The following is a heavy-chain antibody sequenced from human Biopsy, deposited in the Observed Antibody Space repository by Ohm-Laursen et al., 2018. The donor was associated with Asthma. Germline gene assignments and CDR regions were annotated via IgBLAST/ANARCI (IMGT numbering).Heavy chain of an antibody. J-gene: IGHJ4*02. D-gene: IGHD2-2*01. CDR3: ARKAGSCISRTCYSLDF. CDR1: GGTFNTYV. CDR2: NNTVFGTT. Sequence: SSEKVSCKSLGGTFNTYVIGWVRQDPGQGLEWAGVNNTVFGTTTYPQKFQDRVTITTDDSTSTVYMELSSLRSEDTAAYYCARKAGSCISRTCYSLDFWGQGTLVTVSS. V-gene: IGHV1-69*05.